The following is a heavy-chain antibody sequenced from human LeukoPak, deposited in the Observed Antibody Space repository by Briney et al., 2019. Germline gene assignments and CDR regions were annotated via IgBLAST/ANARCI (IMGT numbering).Heavy chain of an antibody. CDR2: ISSSGSTI. CDR1: GFTFCDYY. J-gene: IGHJ6*03. V-gene: IGHV3-11*01. D-gene: IGHD4-11*01. CDR3: ARDPADYSNSYYYYYIDV. Sequence: GGSLRLSGAASGFTFCDYYMSWIRQAPGKGLEGVSYISSSGSTIDYADSVKGRFTSSRDNAKDSLDLQINSPSAEHTAVYYCARDPADYSNSYYYYYIDVWGKGTPVTVSS.